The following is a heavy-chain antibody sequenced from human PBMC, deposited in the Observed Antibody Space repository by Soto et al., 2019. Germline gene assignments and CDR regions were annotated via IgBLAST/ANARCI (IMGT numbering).Heavy chain of an antibody. CDR2: IYYSGST. D-gene: IGHD4-17*01. V-gene: IGHV4-31*03. CDR1: GGSISSGGYY. Sequence: SETLSLTCTVSGGSISSGGYYWSWIRQHPGKGLEWIGYIYYSGSTYYNPSLKSRVTISVDTSKNQSSLKLSSLTAADTAVYYCARGATVTQFDYWGRGTLVTVSS. CDR3: ARGATVTQFDY. J-gene: IGHJ4*02.